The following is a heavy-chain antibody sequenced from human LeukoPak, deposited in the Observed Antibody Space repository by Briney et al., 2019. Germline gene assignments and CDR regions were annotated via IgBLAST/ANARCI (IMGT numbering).Heavy chain of an antibody. CDR1: GFTFSSYS. V-gene: IGHV3-21*01. CDR2: ISSSSSYI. J-gene: IGHJ4*02. Sequence: GGSLRLSCAASGFTFSSYSMNWFRQAPGKGLEWVSSISSSSSYIYYADSVKGRFTISRDNAKKSLYLQMNSLRAEDTAVYYCARDGEYYYDSSGYYYDWILDYWGQGTLVTVSS. D-gene: IGHD3-22*01. CDR3: ARDGEYYYDSSGYYYDWILDY.